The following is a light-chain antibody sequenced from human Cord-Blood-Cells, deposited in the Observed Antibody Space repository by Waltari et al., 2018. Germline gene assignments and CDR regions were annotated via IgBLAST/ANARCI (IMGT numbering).Light chain of an antibody. CDR2: AAS. CDR3: QKYNSALFN. Sequence: DVQMTQSPSSLSASVADRVTITCRARQGISDYLAWYQQKPGKVPKLLIYAASTLQSGVPSRFSGSGSGTEFTLTISSLQPEGVATYDRQKYNSALFNFGPGTKVDIK. J-gene: IGKJ3*01. V-gene: IGKV1-27*01. CDR1: QGISDY.